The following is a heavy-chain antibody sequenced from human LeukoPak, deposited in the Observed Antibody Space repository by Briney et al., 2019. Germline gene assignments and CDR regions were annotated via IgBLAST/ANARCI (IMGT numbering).Heavy chain of an antibody. Sequence: PGGSLRLSCVASGFTFNTFSMNWVRQTPGKGLEWVSYISSGSTIYYADSVKGRFTTSRDNAKNSLYLQMHSLRAEDTAVYYCARFGRGHYFDYWGQGTLVTVSS. CDR3: ARFGRGHYFDY. CDR1: GFTFNTFS. D-gene: IGHD3-16*01. CDR2: ISSGSTI. V-gene: IGHV3-48*01. J-gene: IGHJ4*02.